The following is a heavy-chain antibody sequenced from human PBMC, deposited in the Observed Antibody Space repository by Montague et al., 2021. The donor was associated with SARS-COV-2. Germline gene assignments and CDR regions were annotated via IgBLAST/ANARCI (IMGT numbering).Heavy chain of an antibody. CDR2: VDNGGHT. V-gene: IGHV4-4*08. CDR1: GDSIRTNY. J-gene: IGHJ4*02. Sequence: SETLSLTCSVSGDSIRTNYWSWIRQSPGQRLEWIGYVDNGGHTDYSLSLGSRVTISLETSKRQFSLRLNSVTEADTAVYYCTTGEGVYGWRYYFDYWSQGTRVTVS. D-gene: IGHD6-19*01. CDR3: TTGEGVYGWRYYFDY.